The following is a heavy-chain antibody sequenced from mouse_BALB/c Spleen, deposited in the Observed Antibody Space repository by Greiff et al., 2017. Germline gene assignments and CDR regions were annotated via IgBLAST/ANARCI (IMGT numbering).Heavy chain of an antibody. V-gene: IGHV5-9*03. Sequence: EVHLVESGGGLVKPGGSLKLSCAASGFTFSSYTMSWVRQTPEKRPEWVATISSGGGNTYYPDSVKGRFTISRDNAKNNLYLQMSSLRSEDTALYYCARSGDYDWYFDVWGAGTTVTVSS. CDR1: GFTFSSYT. D-gene: IGHD2-4*01. CDR3: ARSGDYDWYFDV. CDR2: ISSGGGNT. J-gene: IGHJ1*01.